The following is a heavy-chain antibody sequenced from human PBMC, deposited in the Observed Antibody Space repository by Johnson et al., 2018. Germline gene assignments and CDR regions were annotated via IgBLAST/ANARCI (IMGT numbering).Heavy chain of an antibody. D-gene: IGHD4-17*01. J-gene: IGHJ3*02. CDR3: AGTVTTSSPDI. CDR2: INPSSGAT. Sequence: QVQLVESGAEVKKPGASVKVSCKASGYTFTSAYLYWVRQAPGQGLEWMGIINPSSGATTYAQKFEGRVTMTRDSSTSTTYMELSSLRSDDTAVYYRAGTVTTSSPDIWGQGTMVIVSS. CDR1: GYTFTSAY. V-gene: IGHV1-46*01.